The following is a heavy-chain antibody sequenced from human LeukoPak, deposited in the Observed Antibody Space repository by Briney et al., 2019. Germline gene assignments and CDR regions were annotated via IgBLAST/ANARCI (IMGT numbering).Heavy chain of an antibody. CDR1: GGSFSGYY. CDR3: ARARYYYDSSGNPDY. D-gene: IGHD3-22*01. J-gene: IGHJ4*02. CDR2: INHSGST. Sequence: SETLSLTCAVYGGSFSGYYWSWIRQPPAKGLEWIGEINHSGSTNYNPSLKSRVTISVDTSKNQFSLKLSSVTAADTAVYYCARARYYYDSSGNPDYWGQGTLVTVSS. V-gene: IGHV4-34*01.